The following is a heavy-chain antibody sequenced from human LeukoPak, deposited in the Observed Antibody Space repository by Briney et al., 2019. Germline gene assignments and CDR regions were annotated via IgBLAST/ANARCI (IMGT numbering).Heavy chain of an antibody. J-gene: IGHJ4*02. CDR2: IYYSGST. CDR1: GGSIGTYS. V-gene: IGHV4-59*01. CDR3: ARVHEQWLVLDY. D-gene: IGHD6-19*01. Sequence: SETLSLTCTVSGGSIGTYSWNWIRQPPGKGLEWIGYIYYSGSTNYNPSLKSRVTISVDTSKNQFSLKLSSVTAADTAVYYCARVHEQWLVLDYWGQGTLVTVSS.